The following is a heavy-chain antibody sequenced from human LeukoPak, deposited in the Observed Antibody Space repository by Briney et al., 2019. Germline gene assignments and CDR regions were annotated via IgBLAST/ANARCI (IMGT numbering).Heavy chain of an antibody. CDR3: ARELPGIAVAGKGGYFDY. CDR2: ISSNGGST. Sequence: PGGSLRLSCAASGFTFSSYAMHWVRQAPGKGLEYVSAISSNGGSTYYANSVKGRFTISRDNSKNTLYLQMGSLRAEDMAVYYCARELPGIAVAGKGGYFDYWGQGTLVTVSS. D-gene: IGHD6-19*01. J-gene: IGHJ4*02. CDR1: GFTFSSYA. V-gene: IGHV3-64*01.